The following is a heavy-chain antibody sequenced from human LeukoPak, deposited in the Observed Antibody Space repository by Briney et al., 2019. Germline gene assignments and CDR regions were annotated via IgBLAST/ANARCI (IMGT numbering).Heavy chain of an antibody. CDR1: GFIFSNYA. Sequence: GGSLRLSCAASGFIFSNYAMHWVRQAPGKGLEWVALISSDGSKIYYADSVKGRFTISRDNSRNTLYLQMNSLRAEDTAVYYCASLKAVVAATLYKSWFDPWGQGTLVTVSS. J-gene: IGHJ5*02. V-gene: IGHV3-30*07. D-gene: IGHD2-15*01. CDR2: ISSDGSKI. CDR3: ASLKAVVAATLYKSWFDP.